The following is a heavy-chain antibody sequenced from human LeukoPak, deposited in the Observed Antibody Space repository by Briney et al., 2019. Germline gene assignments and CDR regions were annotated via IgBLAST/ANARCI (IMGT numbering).Heavy chain of an antibody. J-gene: IGHJ4*02. D-gene: IGHD6-6*01. Sequence: PSETLSLTCTVSGGSISSGDYYWSWLRQPPGTGLEWIGYIYYSGSTYYNPSLKSRVTISVDTSKNQFSLKLSSVTAADTAVYYCATYSSSGGFDYRGQGTLVTVSS. CDR1: GGSISSGDYY. CDR2: IYYSGST. CDR3: ATYSSSGGFDY. V-gene: IGHV4-30-4*01.